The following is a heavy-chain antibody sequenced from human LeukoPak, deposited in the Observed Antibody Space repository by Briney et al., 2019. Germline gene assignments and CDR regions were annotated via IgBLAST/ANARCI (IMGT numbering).Heavy chain of an antibody. V-gene: IGHV1-69*13. J-gene: IGHJ4*02. CDR2: IIPIFGTA. CDR1: GGTFSSYA. D-gene: IGHD2-15*01. CDR3: ARSGREDPGWYYFDY. Sequence: SVKDSCKASGGTFSSYAISWVRQAPGQGLEWMGGIIPIFGTANYAQKFQGRVTITADESTSTAYMELSSLRSEDTAVYYCARSGREDPGWYYFDYWGQGTLVTVSS.